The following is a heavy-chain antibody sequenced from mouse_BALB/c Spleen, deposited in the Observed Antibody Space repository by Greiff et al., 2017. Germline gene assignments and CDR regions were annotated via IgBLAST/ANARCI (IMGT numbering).Heavy chain of an antibody. D-gene: IGHD1-1*02. J-gene: IGHJ4*01. V-gene: IGHV1-5*01. Sequence: VHVKQSGTVLARPGASVKMSCKASGYSFTSYWMHWVKQRPGQGLEWIGAIYPGNSDTSYNQKFKGKAKLTAVTSASTAYMELSSLTNEDSAVYCCTRGSYDAMDYWGQGTSVTGSS. CDR3: TRGSYDAMDY. CDR1: GYSFTSYW. CDR2: IYPGNSDT.